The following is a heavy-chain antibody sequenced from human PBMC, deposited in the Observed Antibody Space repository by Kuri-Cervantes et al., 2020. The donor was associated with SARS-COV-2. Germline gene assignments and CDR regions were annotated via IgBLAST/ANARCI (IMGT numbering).Heavy chain of an antibody. D-gene: IGHD4-23*01. CDR1: DFTFSSYK. Sequence: ETLSPTCAASDFTFSSYKMNWVRQAPGKGLEWVSSISASSNYIYYADSVKGRFTISRDNAKNSLYLRMNSLRAEDTAVYYCARDTTVETAFTSDYFYMDVWGKGTTVTVSS. CDR3: ARDTTVETAFTSDYFYMDV. J-gene: IGHJ6*03. CDR2: ISASSNYI. V-gene: IGHV3-21*01.